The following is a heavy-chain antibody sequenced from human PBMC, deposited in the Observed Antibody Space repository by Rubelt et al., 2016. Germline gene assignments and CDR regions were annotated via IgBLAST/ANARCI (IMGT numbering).Heavy chain of an antibody. CDR2: ISSSSSTI. V-gene: IGHV3-48*02. CDR3: ARDLMTTVTAYVDY. CDR1: GFTFSSYA. Sequence: GGGLVQPGGSLRLSCAASGFTFSSYAMSWVRQAPGKGLEWVSYISSSSSTIYYADSVKGRFTISRDNAKNSLYLQMNSLRDEDTAVYYCARDLMTTVTAYVDYWGQGTLVTVSS. D-gene: IGHD4-17*01. J-gene: IGHJ4*02.